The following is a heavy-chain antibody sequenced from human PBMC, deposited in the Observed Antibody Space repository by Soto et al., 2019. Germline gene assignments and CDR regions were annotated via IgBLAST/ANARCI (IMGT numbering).Heavy chain of an antibody. D-gene: IGHD4-17*01. CDR1: GGSVSSVSYS. Sequence: QLQLHESGPGLVKPSETLSLTCTVSGGSVSSVSYSWAWIRQPPGKGLEWMGTIYYSGNTYYNPSPKSRVTISVDTSKNQFSLQLSSVTAADTPVYYCAVGTVTTFKWLDAWGQGTLVPVSS. V-gene: IGHV4-39*01. CDR3: AVGTVTTFKWLDA. CDR2: IYYSGNT. J-gene: IGHJ5*02.